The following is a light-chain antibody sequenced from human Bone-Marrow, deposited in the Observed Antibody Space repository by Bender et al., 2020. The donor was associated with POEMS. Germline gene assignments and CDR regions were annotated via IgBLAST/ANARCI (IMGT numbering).Light chain of an antibody. CDR2: DVS. CDR3: CSYAGGGTFL. Sequence: QSALTQPGSVSGSPGQSITISCTGTSSDVGSYNLVSWYQQHPGKAPKVMIYDVSDRPSGVSDRFSGSKSGNTASLTISGLQADDEADYYCCSYAGGGTFLFGGGTEVTVL. J-gene: IGLJ2*01. CDR1: SSDVGSYNL. V-gene: IGLV2-23*02.